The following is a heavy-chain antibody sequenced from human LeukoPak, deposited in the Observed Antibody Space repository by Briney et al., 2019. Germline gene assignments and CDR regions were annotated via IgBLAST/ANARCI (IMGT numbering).Heavy chain of an antibody. CDR3: AKAGAIKFDF. CDR2: NGGGTGT. V-gene: IGHV3-23*03. Sequence: GGSLRLSCAASGFIFSNSAMSWVRQAPGKGLEWVSGNGGGTGTYYAYSVRGRVTISRDNSKNTLHLDMNSVRAEDTAIYYCAKAGAIKFDFWGQGILVTVSS. D-gene: IGHD1-26*01. J-gene: IGHJ4*02. CDR1: GFIFSNSA.